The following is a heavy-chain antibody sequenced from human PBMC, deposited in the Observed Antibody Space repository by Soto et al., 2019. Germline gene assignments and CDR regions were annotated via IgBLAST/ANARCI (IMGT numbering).Heavy chain of an antibody. V-gene: IGHV3-33*01. Sequence: GGSLRLSCAASGFTFSSYGMHWVRQAPGKGLEWVAVIWYDGSNKYYADSVKGRFTISRDNSKNTLYLQMNSLRAEDTAVYYCARDTSSWYYGSYYYYGMDVWGQGTTVTVSS. J-gene: IGHJ6*02. CDR1: GFTFSSYG. CDR2: IWYDGSNK. CDR3: ARDTSSWYYGSYYYYGMDV. D-gene: IGHD6-13*01.